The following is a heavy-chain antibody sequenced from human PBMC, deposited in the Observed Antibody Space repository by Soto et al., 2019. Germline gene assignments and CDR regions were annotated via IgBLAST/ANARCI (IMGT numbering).Heavy chain of an antibody. D-gene: IGHD6-13*01. Sequence: PSETLSLTCTVSGGSISSYYWSWIWQPPGKGLEWIGYIYYSGSTNYNPSLKSRVTISVDTSKNQFSLKLSSVTAADTAVYYCARGRYSSSWDPYYYYGMDVWGQGTTVTVSS. CDR1: GGSISSYY. V-gene: IGHV4-59*01. CDR3: ARGRYSSSWDPYYYYGMDV. J-gene: IGHJ6*02. CDR2: IYYSGST.